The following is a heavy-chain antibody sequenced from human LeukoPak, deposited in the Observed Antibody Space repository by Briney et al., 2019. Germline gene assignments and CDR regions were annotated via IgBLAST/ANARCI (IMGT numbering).Heavy chain of an antibody. CDR1: GGSITNYN. CDR3: ARHGSDWTFDF. J-gene: IGHJ4*02. D-gene: IGHD2-21*02. Sequence: SETLSLTCTVSGGSITNYNWNWIRQPPGKGLEWIGYISDSGSTNYNPSLQSRVTISVDTSKNQFSLKLSSVTASDTAVYYCARHGSDWTFDFWGQGLLVSVSS. V-gene: IGHV4-59*08. CDR2: ISDSGST.